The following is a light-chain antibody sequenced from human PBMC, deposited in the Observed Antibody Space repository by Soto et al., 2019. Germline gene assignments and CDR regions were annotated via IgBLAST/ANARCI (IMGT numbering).Light chain of an antibody. CDR3: SSFTTTNTYV. V-gene: IGLV2-14*03. CDR1: SSDVGTHNF. Sequence: NQAASGTGVPVRGIRMFYTKTSSDVGTHNFVSWYQQHPVKAPKLIIYDVSNRPSGVSDRFFGSKSSNTASLTISGLQAEDEDDYYCSSFTTTNTYVFGTGTKVTV. CDR2: DVS. J-gene: IGLJ1*01.